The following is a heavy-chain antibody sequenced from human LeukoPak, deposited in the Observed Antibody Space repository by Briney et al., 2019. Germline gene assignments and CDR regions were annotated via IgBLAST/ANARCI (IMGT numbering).Heavy chain of an antibody. V-gene: IGHV3-7*01. CDR3: GRGFSIVPAGIPDY. CDR2: AKQDGSET. D-gene: IGHD2-2*02. J-gene: IGHJ4*02. Sequence: GGSLRLSCAASGFSFSNYWMSWVRQAPGKGLEWVGHAKQDGSETYYVDSVKGRFTVSRDNAKNSLFLQMNSLRVEDTAMYYCGRGFSIVPAGIPDYWGLGTLVTVSS. CDR1: GFSFSNYW.